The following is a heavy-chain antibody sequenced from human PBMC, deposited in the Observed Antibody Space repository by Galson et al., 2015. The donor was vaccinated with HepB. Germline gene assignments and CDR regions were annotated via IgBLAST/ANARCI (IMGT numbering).Heavy chain of an antibody. CDR3: ARVEDSSGWGLIGYFDL. CDR1: GFTVSSNY. CDR2: IYSGGST. Sequence: SLRLSCAASGFTVSSNYMSWVRQAPGKGLEWVSVIYSGGSTYYADSVKGRFTISRDNSKNTLYLQMNSLRAEDTAVYYCARVEDSSGWGLIGYFDLWGRGTLVTVSS. J-gene: IGHJ2*01. V-gene: IGHV3-53*01. D-gene: IGHD6-19*01.